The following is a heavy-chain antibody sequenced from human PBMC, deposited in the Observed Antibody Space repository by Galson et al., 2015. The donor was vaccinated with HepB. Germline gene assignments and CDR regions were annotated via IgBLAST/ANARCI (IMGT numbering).Heavy chain of an antibody. Sequence: SVKVSCKASGYTFTSYYMHWVRQAPGQGLEWMGIINPSGGSTSYAQKFQGRVTMTRDTSTSTVYMELSSLRSEDTAVYYCARGSDITMIVVVMGFDYWGQGTLVTVSS. D-gene: IGHD3-22*01. CDR3: ARGSDITMIVVVMGFDY. V-gene: IGHV1-46*01. J-gene: IGHJ4*02. CDR2: INPSGGST. CDR1: GYTFTSYY.